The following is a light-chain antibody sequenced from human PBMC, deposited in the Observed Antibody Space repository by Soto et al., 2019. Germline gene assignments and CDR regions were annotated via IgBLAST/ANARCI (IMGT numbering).Light chain of an antibody. CDR2: EVY. J-gene: IGLJ1*01. V-gene: IGLV2-14*01. Sequence: QSVLTQPASVSGSPGQSITISCTGSSSDVGGYNYVSWYQQHPGKAPKLTIYEVYKRPSGVSNRFSGSKSGNTASLTTSGLQAEDEADYYCSSYTGSSTQYVFGTGTKVTVL. CDR3: SSYTGSSTQYV. CDR1: SSDVGGYNY.